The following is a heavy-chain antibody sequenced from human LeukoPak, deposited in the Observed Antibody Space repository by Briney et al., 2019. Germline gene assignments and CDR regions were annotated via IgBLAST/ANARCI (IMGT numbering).Heavy chain of an antibody. CDR3: ARDVLAAPGTFDY. V-gene: IGHV4-61*02. J-gene: IGHJ4*02. CDR2: IYPSGST. D-gene: IGHD6-13*01. CDR1: GDSISSGSFY. Sequence: SETLSLTCSVSGDSISSGSFYWSWIRQPAGRGLEWIGRIYPSGSTNYNPSLKSRVTISLDTSKNQFSLKLSSVTAADTAVYYCARDVLAAPGTFDYWGQGALVTVSS.